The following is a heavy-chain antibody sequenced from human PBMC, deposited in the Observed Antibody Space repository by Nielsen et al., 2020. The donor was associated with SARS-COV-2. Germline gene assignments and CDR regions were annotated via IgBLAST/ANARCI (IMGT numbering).Heavy chain of an antibody. D-gene: IGHD3-16*01. CDR3: ARYRAQGFMGFDY. CDR2: ISSSSSII. V-gene: IGHV3-11*01. J-gene: IGHJ4*02. Sequence: GGSLRLSCAASGFRFSDYYMSWIRQAPGKGLEWVSSISSSSSIIYYADSVRGRFTISRDNAKSSLYLQMNSLRAEDTAVYYCARYRAQGFMGFDYWGQGSLVTVSS. CDR1: GFRFSDYY.